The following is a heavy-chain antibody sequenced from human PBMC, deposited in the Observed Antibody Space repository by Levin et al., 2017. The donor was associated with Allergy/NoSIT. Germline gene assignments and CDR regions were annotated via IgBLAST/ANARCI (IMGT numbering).Heavy chain of an antibody. V-gene: IGHV1-69*02. CDR2: IIPILGIA. CDR1: GGTFSSYT. CDR3: ARGLVVVAATLFDY. J-gene: IGHJ4*02. D-gene: IGHD2-15*01. Sequence: KISCKASGGTFSSYTISWVRQAPGQGLEWMGRIIPILGIANYAQKFQGRVTITADKSTSTAYMELSSLRSEDTAVYYCARGLVVVAATLFDYWGQGTLVTVSS.